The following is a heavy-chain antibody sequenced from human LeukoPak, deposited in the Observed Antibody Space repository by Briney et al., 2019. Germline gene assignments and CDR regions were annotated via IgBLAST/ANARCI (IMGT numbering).Heavy chain of an antibody. J-gene: IGHJ3*01. CDR1: GFTFGDYA. V-gene: IGHV3-49*04. CDR2: IRSKAYGGTT. CDR3: ARVREGTENALDF. D-gene: IGHD1-14*01. Sequence: GGSLRLSCTASGFTFGDYAMSWVRQAPGKGLEWVGFIRSKAYGGTTEYAASVKGRFTISRDDSKSIAYLQMNSLKTEDTAVYYCARVREGTENALDFWGQGTMVTVSS.